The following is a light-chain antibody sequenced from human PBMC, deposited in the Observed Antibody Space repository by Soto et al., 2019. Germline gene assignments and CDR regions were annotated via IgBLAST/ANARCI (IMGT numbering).Light chain of an antibody. J-gene: IGLJ2*01. V-gene: IGLV2-8*01. CDR1: SSDIGAYDY. CDR3: ISYAGIDILV. CDR2: DVN. Sequence: QSVLTQPPSASGSPGQSVTISCTGTSSDIGAYDYVSWFQQHPGKAPKLIIYDVNKRPSGVPDRFSASKSGTTASLTVSGLQAEDEADYYCISYAGIDILVFGGGTKLTVL.